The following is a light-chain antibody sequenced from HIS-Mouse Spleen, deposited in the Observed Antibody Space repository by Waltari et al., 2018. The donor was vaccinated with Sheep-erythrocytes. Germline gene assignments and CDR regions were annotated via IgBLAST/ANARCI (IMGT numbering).Light chain of an antibody. J-gene: IGLJ1*01. CDR1: SSDVGGYNY. CDR3: CSYAGSYNHV. V-gene: IGLV2-11*01. Sequence: SVSPGERATLSCTGTSSDVGGYNYVSWYQQHPGKAPKLMIYDVSKRPSGVPDRFSGSKSGNTASLTISGLQAEDEADYYCCSYAGSYNHVFGTGTKVTVL. CDR2: DVS.